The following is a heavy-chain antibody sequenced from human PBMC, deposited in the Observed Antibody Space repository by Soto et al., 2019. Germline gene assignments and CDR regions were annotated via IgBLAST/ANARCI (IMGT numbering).Heavy chain of an antibody. CDR1: GGSISSSSYY. D-gene: IGHD5-12*01. J-gene: IGHJ4*02. Sequence: LSLTCTVSGGSISSSSYYWGWIRQPPGKGLECIGNIHYGGSTYYNPSLMSRVTISVDTSKNQFSLKLSSVTAADSAVYYCARGIGYYFDYWGQGTLVTVSS. CDR2: IHYGGST. CDR3: ARGIGYYFDY. V-gene: IGHV4-39*01.